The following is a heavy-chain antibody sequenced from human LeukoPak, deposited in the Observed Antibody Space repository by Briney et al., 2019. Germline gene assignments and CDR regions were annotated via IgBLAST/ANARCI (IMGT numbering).Heavy chain of an antibody. V-gene: IGHV1-69*13. Sequence: ASVKVSCKASGGTFSSYAISWVRQAPGQGLEWMGGIIPIFGTANYAQKFQGRVTITADESTSTAYMELGSLRSEDTAVYYCAIGAHQVSAFDIWGQGTMVTVSS. CDR1: GGTFSSYA. CDR2: IIPIFGTA. J-gene: IGHJ3*02. D-gene: IGHD3-10*01. CDR3: AIGAHQVSAFDI.